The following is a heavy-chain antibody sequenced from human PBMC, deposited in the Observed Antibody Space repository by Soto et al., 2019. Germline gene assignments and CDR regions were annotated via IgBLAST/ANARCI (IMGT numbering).Heavy chain of an antibody. CDR1: GGTFSSYA. V-gene: IGHV1-69*13. J-gene: IGHJ5*02. CDR2: IIPIFGTA. Sequence: ASVKVSFKASGGTFSSYAISWLRQAPGQGLEWMGGIIPIFGTANYAQKFQGRVTITADESTSTAYMELSSLRSEDTAVYYCARIRGYSYGFVGNWFDPWGQGTLVTVSS. CDR3: ARIRGYSYGFVGNWFDP. D-gene: IGHD5-18*01.